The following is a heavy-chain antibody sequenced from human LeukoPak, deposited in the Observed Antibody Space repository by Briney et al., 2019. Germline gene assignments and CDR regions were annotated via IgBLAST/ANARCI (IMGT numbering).Heavy chain of an antibody. J-gene: IGHJ4*02. CDR3: AGSHCSGSSCYSFDH. D-gene: IGHD2-15*01. CDR2: ISYIGNT. V-gene: IGHV4-59*01. CDR1: GGSIGSYY. Sequence: SETLSLTCTVSGGSIGSYYWSWIRQPPGKGLEWIGYISYIGNTNYNPSLESRATMSVDTSKNHVSLKLTSVTAADTAVYYCAGSHCSGSSCYSFDHWGQGTLVTVSS.